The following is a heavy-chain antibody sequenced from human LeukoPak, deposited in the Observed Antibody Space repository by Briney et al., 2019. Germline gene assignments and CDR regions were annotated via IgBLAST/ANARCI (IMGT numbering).Heavy chain of an antibody. CDR1: GGSISSYY. D-gene: IGHD2-2*01. CDR3: ARRPAPLPAAPHDAFDI. J-gene: IGHJ3*02. V-gene: IGHV4-59*08. Sequence: SETLSLTCTVSGGSISSYYWSWIRQPPGKGLEWIGYIYYSGSTNYNPSLKSRVTISVDTSKNQFSLKLSSVAAADTAVYYCARRPAPLPAAPHDAFDIWGQGTMVTVSS. CDR2: IYYSGST.